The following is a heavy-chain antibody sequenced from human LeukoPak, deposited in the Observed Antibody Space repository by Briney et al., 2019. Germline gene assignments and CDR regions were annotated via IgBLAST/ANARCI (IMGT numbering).Heavy chain of an antibody. CDR1: GGSISSSSYY. Sequence: SETLSLTCTVSGGSISSSSYYWGWIRQPPGKGLEWIGEIYHSGSTNYNPSLKSRVTISVDKSKNQFSLRLSSVTAADTAVYYCARLVWSDAFDIWGQGTMVTVSS. D-gene: IGHD6-6*01. CDR3: ARLVWSDAFDI. V-gene: IGHV4-39*07. CDR2: IYHSGST. J-gene: IGHJ3*02.